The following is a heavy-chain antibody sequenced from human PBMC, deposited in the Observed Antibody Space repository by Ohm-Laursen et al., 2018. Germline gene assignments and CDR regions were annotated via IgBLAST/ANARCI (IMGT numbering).Heavy chain of an antibody. CDR3: AKSSPEYSSGYDY. D-gene: IGHD6-19*01. Sequence: SLRLSCAASGFTFSSYGMHWVRQAPGKGLEWVAVISYDGSNKYYADSVKGRFTISRDNSKNTLYLQMNSLRAEDTAVYYCAKSSPEYSSGYDYWGQGTLVTVSS. CDR1: GFTFSSYG. J-gene: IGHJ4*02. CDR2: ISYDGSNK. V-gene: IGHV3-30*18.